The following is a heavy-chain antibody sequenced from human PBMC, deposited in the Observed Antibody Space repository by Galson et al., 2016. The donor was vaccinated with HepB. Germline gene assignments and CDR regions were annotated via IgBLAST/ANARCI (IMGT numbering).Heavy chain of an antibody. CDR1: GFSFSHAW. Sequence: SLRLSCAASGFSFSHAWMHWVRQAPGKGLEWVGRIKSKTDGGTTDYAAPVKGRFAISRDNSKYTLYLQMKRLKTEDTGVYYCTVAASYDFWSGYYMLDPWGQGSLVTVSS. CDR2: IKSKTDGGTT. V-gene: IGHV3-15*07. J-gene: IGHJ5*02. D-gene: IGHD3-3*01. CDR3: TVAASYDFWSGYYMLDP.